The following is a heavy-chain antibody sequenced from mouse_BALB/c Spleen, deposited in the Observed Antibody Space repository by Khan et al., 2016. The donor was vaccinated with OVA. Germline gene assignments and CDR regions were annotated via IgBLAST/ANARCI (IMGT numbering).Heavy chain of an antibody. CDR1: GFSLTNYG. J-gene: IGHJ1*01. D-gene: IGHD1-1*02. V-gene: IGHV2-3*01. CDR3: AKFYYGGVSNWYFDV. Sequence: QVQLKESGPGLVAPSQSLSITCTVSGFSLTNYGVSWVRQPPGKGLEWLGIVWGDGNTNYHSALRSRLSTSKDNSKSQVFLELNSLQTDDTATYYCAKFYYGGVSNWYFDVWGAGTTVTVSS. CDR2: VWGDGNT.